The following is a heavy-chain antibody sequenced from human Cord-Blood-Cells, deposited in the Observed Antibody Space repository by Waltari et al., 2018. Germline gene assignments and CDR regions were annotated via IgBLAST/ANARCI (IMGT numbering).Heavy chain of an antibody. J-gene: IGHJ4*02. Sequence: QVQLVESGGGVVPPGRSLRLSWAASGFTFSSYSMHWVRQAPGKGLEWVAVISYDGSNKYYADSVKGRFTISRDNSKNTLYLQMNSLRAEDTAVYYCARGGDSSYFDYWGQGTLVTVSS. D-gene: IGHD2-21*02. V-gene: IGHV3-30-3*01. CDR2: ISYDGSNK. CDR1: GFTFSSYS. CDR3: ARGGDSSYFDY.